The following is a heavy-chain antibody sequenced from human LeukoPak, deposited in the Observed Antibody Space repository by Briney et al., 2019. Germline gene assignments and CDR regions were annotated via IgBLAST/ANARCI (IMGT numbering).Heavy chain of an antibody. CDR2: ISSSSSYI. CDR1: GFTFSSYS. J-gene: IGHJ4*02. D-gene: IGHD4-23*01. V-gene: IGHV3-21*01. Sequence: GGSLRLSCAASGFTFSSYSMNWVRQAPGKGVEWVSSISSSSSYIYYADSVKGRFTISRDNAKNSLYLQMNSLRAEDTAVYYCARDPTTVVTLLSDYWGQGTLVTVSS. CDR3: ARDPTTVVTLLSDY.